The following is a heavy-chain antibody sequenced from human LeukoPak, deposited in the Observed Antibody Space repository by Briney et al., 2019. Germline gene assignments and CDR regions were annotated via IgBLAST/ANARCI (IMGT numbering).Heavy chain of an antibody. CDR3: ASLPRYCSGGTCRDTFDI. CDR1: GGSISSSSYY. D-gene: IGHD2-15*01. Sequence: SETLSLTCTVSGGSISSSSYYWCWIRQPPGKGLEWIGSIYYSGSTYYNPTLKSRVTISVDTSKSQFSLKLSSVTAADTAMYYCASLPRYCSGGTCRDTFDIWGQGTMVTVSS. J-gene: IGHJ3*02. V-gene: IGHV4-39*01. CDR2: IYYSGST.